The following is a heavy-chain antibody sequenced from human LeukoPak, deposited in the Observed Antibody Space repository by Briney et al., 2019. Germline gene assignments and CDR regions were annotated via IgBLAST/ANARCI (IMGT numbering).Heavy chain of an antibody. J-gene: IGHJ4*02. CDR2: INPNSGGT. V-gene: IGHV1-2*02. CDR1: GYTFTGYY. D-gene: IGHD2-2*01. Sequence: ASVKVSCKASGYTFTGYYMHWVRQAPGQGLEWMGWINPNSGGTNYAQKFQGRVTMTRDTSISTAYMELSRLRSGDTAVYYCASLWGSTSLTDYYFDYWGQGTLVTVSS. CDR3: ASLWGSTSLTDYYFDY.